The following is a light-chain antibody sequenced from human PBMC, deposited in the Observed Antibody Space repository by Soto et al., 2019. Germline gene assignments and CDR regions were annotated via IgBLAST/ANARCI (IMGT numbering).Light chain of an antibody. J-gene: IGKJ3*01. Sequence: EIVMTQSPATLSVSPGERATLSCRASQSVSSYLAWYQQKPGQAPRLLIYDASNRATGIPARFSGSGSGTDFTLTISSLEPEDFAVYCCQQRSNWQGFTFGPGTKVDI. CDR1: QSVSSY. V-gene: IGKV3-11*01. CDR2: DAS. CDR3: QQRSNWQGFT.